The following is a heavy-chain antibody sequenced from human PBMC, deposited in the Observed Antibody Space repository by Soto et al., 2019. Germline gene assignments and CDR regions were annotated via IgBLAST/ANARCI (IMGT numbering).Heavy chain of an antibody. CDR3: TTLGDSIAVAGVRDY. V-gene: IGHV3-73*01. J-gene: IGHJ4*02. D-gene: IGHD6-19*01. Sequence: GGSLRLSCAASGFTFSGSAMHWVRQASGKGLEWVGRIRSKANSYATAYAASVKGRFTISRDDSKNTAYLQMNSLKTEDTAVYYCTTLGDSIAVAGVRDYWGQGTLVTVSS. CDR2: IRSKANSYAT. CDR1: GFTFSGSA.